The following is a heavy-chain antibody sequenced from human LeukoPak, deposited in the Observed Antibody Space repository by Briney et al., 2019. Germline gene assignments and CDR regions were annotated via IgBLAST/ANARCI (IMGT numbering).Heavy chain of an antibody. CDR1: LGTFSSYA. J-gene: IGHJ5*02. D-gene: IGHD4-11*01. Sequence: SLRVSCKASLGTFSSYAISWVRQAPREGVEWMGRIIPIFGIANYAQKFQGGVTITADKSTSTAYMELSSLRSEDTAVYYCAREVVTTNRNWFDPWGQGTLVTASS. CDR3: AREVVTTNRNWFDP. CDR2: IIPIFGIA. V-gene: IGHV1-69*04.